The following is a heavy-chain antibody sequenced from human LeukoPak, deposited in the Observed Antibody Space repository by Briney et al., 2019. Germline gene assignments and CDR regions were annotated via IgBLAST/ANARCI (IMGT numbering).Heavy chain of an antibody. CDR2: IRSKAYGGTT. Sequence: PGGSLRLSCAASGFTFSSYAMHWVRQAPGKGLEWVGFIRSKAYGGTTEYAASVKGRFTISRDDSKSIAYLQMNSLKTEDTAVYYCTRGGLYYDSSGYKVGDFDYWGQGTLVTASS. D-gene: IGHD3-22*01. CDR1: GFTFSSYA. J-gene: IGHJ4*02. V-gene: IGHV3-49*04. CDR3: TRGGLYYDSSGYKVGDFDY.